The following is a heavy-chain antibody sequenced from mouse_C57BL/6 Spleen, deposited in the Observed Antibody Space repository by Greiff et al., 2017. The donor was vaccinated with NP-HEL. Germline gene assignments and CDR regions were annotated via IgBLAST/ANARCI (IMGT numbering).Heavy chain of an antibody. V-gene: IGHV5-17*01. CDR1: GFTFSDYG. CDR2: ISSGSSTI. CDR3: ARTTMVTTRVFDY. J-gene: IGHJ2*01. D-gene: IGHD2-2*01. Sequence: DVHLVESGGGLVKPGGSLKLSCAASGFTFSDYGMHWVRQAPEKGLEWVAYISSGSSTIYYADTVKGRFTISRDNAKNTLFLQMTSLRSEDTAMYYCARTTMVTTRVFDYWGQGTTLTVSS.